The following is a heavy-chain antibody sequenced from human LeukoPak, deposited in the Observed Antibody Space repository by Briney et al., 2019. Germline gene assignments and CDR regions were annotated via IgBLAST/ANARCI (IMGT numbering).Heavy chain of an antibody. V-gene: IGHV1-69*13. CDR1: GGTFSSYA. J-gene: IGHJ5*02. D-gene: IGHD6-6*01. CDR2: IIPIFGTA. Sequence: ASVKVSCRASGGTFSSYAISWVRQAPGQGLEWMGGIIPIFGTANYAQKFQGRVTITADESTSTAYMELSSLRSEDTAVYYCARDRPYSSSSGVRLWGNWFDPWGQGTLVTVSS. CDR3: ARDRPYSSSSGVRLWGNWFDP.